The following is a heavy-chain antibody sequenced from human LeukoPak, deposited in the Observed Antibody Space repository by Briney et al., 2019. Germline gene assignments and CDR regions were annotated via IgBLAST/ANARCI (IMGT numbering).Heavy chain of an antibody. CDR2: ISYDGSNK. CDR3: ASPGDTAMAVFDY. V-gene: IGHV3-30-3*01. D-gene: IGHD5-18*01. Sequence: GGSLRLSCAASGFTFSSYAMHWVRQAAGKGLEWVAVISYDGSNKYYADSVKGRFTISRDDSKNTLYLQMNSLRAEDTAVYYCASPGDTAMAVFDYWGQGTLVTVSS. J-gene: IGHJ4*02. CDR1: GFTFSSYA.